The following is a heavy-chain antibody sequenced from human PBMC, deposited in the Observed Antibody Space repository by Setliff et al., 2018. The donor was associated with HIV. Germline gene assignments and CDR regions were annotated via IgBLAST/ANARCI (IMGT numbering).Heavy chain of an antibody. CDR2: IYYNGRVSYSEKT. V-gene: IGHV4-31*03. J-gene: IGHJ5*02. CDR1: GGSISRSSYF. CDR3: AKVAVTGYCDSTSCQNWFDP. D-gene: IGHD2-2*01. Sequence: TLSLTCTVSGGSISRSSYFWTWIRQRPGQGLEWIGYIYYNGRVSYSEKTYYSPSLKSRVTISVDSSKNQFSLKLSSVTAADTAVYYCAKVAVTGYCDSTSCQNWFDPWGQGTLVTVSS.